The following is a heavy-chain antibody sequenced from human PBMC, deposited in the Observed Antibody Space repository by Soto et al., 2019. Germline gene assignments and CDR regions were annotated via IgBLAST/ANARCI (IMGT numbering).Heavy chain of an antibody. V-gene: IGHV3-23*01. CDR1: GFTFSSYA. D-gene: IGHD5-18*01. CDR2: ISGSGGST. CDR3: ANRERGYSYGPYYFDY. J-gene: IGHJ4*02. Sequence: WGSLRLSCSASGFTFSSYAMSWCRQAPGKGLEWVSAISGSGGSTYYADSVKGRFTISRDNSKNTLYLQMNSLRAEDTAVYYCANRERGYSYGPYYFDYWGQGTLVTVSS.